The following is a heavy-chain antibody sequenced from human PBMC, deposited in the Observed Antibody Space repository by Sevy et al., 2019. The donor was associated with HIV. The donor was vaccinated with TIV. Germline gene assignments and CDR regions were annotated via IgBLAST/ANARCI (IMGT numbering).Heavy chain of an antibody. CDR2: INTNSGDTGT. J-gene: IGHJ4*02. Sequence: ASVKVSCKTSGYTFTGNYIHWVRQAPGQGLEWMGWINTNSGDTGTKYAQKFQGRVTMTTDRSISTVYMDLTRLSPDDTAVYYCAREGYDLWSGYSAPHFDYWGQGTLVTVSS. V-gene: IGHV1-2*02. CDR1: GYTFTGNY. CDR3: AREGYDLWSGYSAPHFDY. D-gene: IGHD3-3*01.